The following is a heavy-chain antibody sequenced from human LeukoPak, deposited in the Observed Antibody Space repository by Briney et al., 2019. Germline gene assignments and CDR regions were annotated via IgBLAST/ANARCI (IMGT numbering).Heavy chain of an antibody. CDR3: AKEYSVRNQFDY. CDR2: ISAGGGNT. Sequence: GGSLRLSCAASGFTFSNFWMSWVRQAPGKGLEWVSAISAGGGNTYYADSVKGRFTISRDNSKNTLFLEMNSLRAEDTAVYYCAKEYSVRNQFDYWGQGTLVAVSS. D-gene: IGHD1-14*01. V-gene: IGHV3-23*01. J-gene: IGHJ4*02. CDR1: GFTFSNFW.